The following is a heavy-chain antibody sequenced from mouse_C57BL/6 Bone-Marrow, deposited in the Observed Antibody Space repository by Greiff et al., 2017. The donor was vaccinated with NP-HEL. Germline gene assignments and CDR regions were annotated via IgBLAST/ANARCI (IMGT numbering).Heavy chain of an antibody. V-gene: IGHV14-4*01. CDR3: ARGWLLRWFAY. CDR2: IDPENGDT. J-gene: IGHJ3*01. CDR1: GFNIKDDY. Sequence: VQLQQSGAELVRPGASVKLSCTASGFNIKDDYMHWVKQRPEQGLEWIGWIDPENGDTEYASKFQGKATITADTSSNTAYLQLSSLTSEDTAVYYCARGWLLRWFAYWGQGTLVTVSA. D-gene: IGHD2-3*01.